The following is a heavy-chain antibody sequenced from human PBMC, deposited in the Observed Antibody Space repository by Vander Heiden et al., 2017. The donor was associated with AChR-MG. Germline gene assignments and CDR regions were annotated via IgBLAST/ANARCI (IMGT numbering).Heavy chain of an antibody. Sequence: QVQLLESGPGLVKPSQTLSPTCTVPGCFISSGSYYWSWIRQPAGKGLEWIGRIYTSGSTNYNPSLKSRVTISVDTSKNQFSLKLSSVTAADTAVYYCARMPRATIYYYYGMDVWGQGTTVTVSS. V-gene: IGHV4-61*02. J-gene: IGHJ6*02. CDR3: ARMPRATIYYYYGMDV. CDR1: GCFISSGSYY. D-gene: IGHD5-12*01. CDR2: IYTSGST.